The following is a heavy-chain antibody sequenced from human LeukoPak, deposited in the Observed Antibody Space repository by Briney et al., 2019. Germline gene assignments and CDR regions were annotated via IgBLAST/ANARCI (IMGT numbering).Heavy chain of an antibody. V-gene: IGHV3-30*03. D-gene: IGHD3-10*01. CDR1: GFTFSSYG. CDR2: ISYDGSNK. Sequence: PGGSLRLSCAASGFTFSSYGMSWVRQAPGKGLEWVAVISYDGSNKYYADSVKGRFTISRDNSKSTLYLQMNSLRAEDTAVYYCASVSPVEQGITMVRGAIGLWGQGTLVTVSS. CDR3: ASVSPVEQGITMVRGAIGL. J-gene: IGHJ4*02.